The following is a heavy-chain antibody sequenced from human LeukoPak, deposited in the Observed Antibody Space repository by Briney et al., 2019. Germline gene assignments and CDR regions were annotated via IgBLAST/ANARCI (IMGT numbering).Heavy chain of an antibody. CDR3: ARDQEGELWLGEPAHWFDP. V-gene: IGHV4-59*04. CDR2: IYHSGGT. J-gene: IGHJ5*02. Sequence: PSETLSLTCTVSGGSISSSYWSWIRQPPGKRLEWIGNIYHSGGTYYNPSLESRLTISLDTSKNQFSLKLSSVTAADTAVYYCARDQEGELWLGEPAHWFDPWSQGTLVTVSS. CDR1: GGSISSSY. D-gene: IGHD3-10*01.